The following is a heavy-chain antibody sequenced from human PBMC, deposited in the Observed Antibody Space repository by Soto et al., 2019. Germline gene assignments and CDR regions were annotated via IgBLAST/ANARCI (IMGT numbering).Heavy chain of an antibody. Sequence: EVQLLESGGGLVQPGGSLRLSCAASGFTFSSYAMSWVRQAPGKGLEWVSAISGSGGSTYYADSVKGRFTISRDNSKNTLYLQMNSLRAEDTAVYYCAKDGRGYSSSHSSLWYFDLWGRGTLVTVSS. J-gene: IGHJ2*01. V-gene: IGHV3-23*01. CDR1: GFTFSSYA. CDR2: ISGSGGST. D-gene: IGHD6-13*01. CDR3: AKDGRGYSSSHSSLWYFDL.